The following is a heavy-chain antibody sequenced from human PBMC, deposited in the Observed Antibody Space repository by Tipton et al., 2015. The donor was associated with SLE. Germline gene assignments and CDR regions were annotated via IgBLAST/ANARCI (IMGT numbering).Heavy chain of an antibody. Sequence: SLRLSCAASGFTFSDYYMTWIRQAPGKGLEWVSYISDSGNTIYYVDSVKGRFTISRDNAKNSLYLQMNSLRADDTAVYYCARGDREDHFDYWGQGTLVTVSS. J-gene: IGHJ4*02. CDR2: ISDSGNTI. CDR3: ARGDREDHFDY. V-gene: IGHV3-11*01. D-gene: IGHD1-26*01. CDR1: GFTFSDYY.